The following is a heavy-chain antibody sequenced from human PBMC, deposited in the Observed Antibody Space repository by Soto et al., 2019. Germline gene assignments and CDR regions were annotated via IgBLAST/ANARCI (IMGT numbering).Heavy chain of an antibody. CDR2: INPDSGNT. Sequence: ASVKVSCKASGYTFTRYTMNLVRQAPGQRLEWMGWINPDSGNTKSSQKFQDRVIITRDTSASTAYMDLSSLRSEGTAVYYCARGIATGQLDPWGQGTLVTVSS. CDR3: ARGIATGQLDP. D-gene: IGHD2-15*01. V-gene: IGHV1-3*01. CDR1: GYTFTRYT. J-gene: IGHJ5*02.